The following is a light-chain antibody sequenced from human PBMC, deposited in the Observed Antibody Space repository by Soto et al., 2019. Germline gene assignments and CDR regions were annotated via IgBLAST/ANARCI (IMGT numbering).Light chain of an antibody. Sequence: ERVMTQSPATLSVSPGERATLSCRASQSVSSNLAWYQQKRGQAPRLLIYGASTRATGIPDRFSGSGSGTDFTLTISSLEPEDFAVYYCQQRSSWPFTFGPGTKVDTK. CDR1: QSVSSN. CDR3: QQRSSWPFT. CDR2: GAS. V-gene: IGKV3-11*01. J-gene: IGKJ3*01.